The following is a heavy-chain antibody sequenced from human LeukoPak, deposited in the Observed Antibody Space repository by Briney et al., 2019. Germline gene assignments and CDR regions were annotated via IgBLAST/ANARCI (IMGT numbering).Heavy chain of an antibody. Sequence: GGSLRLPCAASGFSFSSFAMSWVRQAPGKGLEWVSAISGSGESTYYEDSVKGRFTISRDNSKNTVDVQMNSLRAEDTAVYYCAKDVGGTNFHYMDVWGKGTTVIVSS. CDR3: AKDVGGTNFHYMDV. V-gene: IGHV3-23*01. CDR1: GFSFSSFA. J-gene: IGHJ6*03. CDR2: ISGSGEST. D-gene: IGHD1-26*01.